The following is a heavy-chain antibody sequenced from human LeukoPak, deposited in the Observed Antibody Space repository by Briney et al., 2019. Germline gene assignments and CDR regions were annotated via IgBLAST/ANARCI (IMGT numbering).Heavy chain of an antibody. CDR3: AKDSTNYVWGSYRPYFDY. Sequence: PGGSLRLSCAASGFTFSSYSMNWVRQAPGKGLEWVSYISSSSSTIYYADSVKGRFTISRDNAKNSLYLQMNSLRAEDTAVYYCAKDSTNYVWGSYRPYFDYWGQGTLVTVSS. V-gene: IGHV3-48*01. CDR1: GFTFSSYS. D-gene: IGHD3-16*02. CDR2: ISSSSSTI. J-gene: IGHJ4*02.